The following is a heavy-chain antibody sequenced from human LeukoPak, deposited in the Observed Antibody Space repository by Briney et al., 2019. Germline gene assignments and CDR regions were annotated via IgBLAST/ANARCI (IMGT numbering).Heavy chain of an antibody. D-gene: IGHD1-1*01. CDR2: IRSNGDTA. Sequence: GGSLRLSCAASGFTVSSIAMTWVRQAPGKGLEWVSTIRSNGDTAYNADSVKGRFTISRDNSKKTLYLQMNSLRVEETAIYYCAKGQELDDGVFDSWGQGTLVTVSS. J-gene: IGHJ4*02. V-gene: IGHV3-23*01. CDR3: AKGQELDDGVFDS. CDR1: GFTVSSIA.